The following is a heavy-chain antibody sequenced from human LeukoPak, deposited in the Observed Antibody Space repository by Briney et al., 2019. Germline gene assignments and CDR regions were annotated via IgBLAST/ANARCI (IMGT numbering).Heavy chain of an antibody. CDR1: GGSISPYY. Sequence: PSETLSLTCTVSGGSISPYYWSWSRQPPGKGLEWIGYVHYSGSTKYNPSLKSRVTISLDTSKNQFSLQLNSVTPEDTAVYYCARALIAVGAHYFDYWGQGNLVTVSS. D-gene: IGHD6-19*01. CDR2: VHYSGST. V-gene: IGHV4-59*12. J-gene: IGHJ4*02. CDR3: ARALIAVGAHYFDY.